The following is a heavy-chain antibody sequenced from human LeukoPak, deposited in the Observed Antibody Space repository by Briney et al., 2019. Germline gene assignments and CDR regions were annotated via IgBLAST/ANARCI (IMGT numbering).Heavy chain of an antibody. CDR1: GGSISSSSYY. Sequence: SETLSLTCTVSGGSISSSSYYWGWIRQPPGKGLEWIGSIYYSGSTYYNPSLKSRVTISVDTSKNQFSLKLSSVTAADTAVYYCARHGGIVVVPAAVRGAFDIWGQGTMVTVSS. D-gene: IGHD2-2*01. CDR3: ARHGGIVVVPAAVRGAFDI. CDR2: IYYSGST. J-gene: IGHJ3*02. V-gene: IGHV4-39*01.